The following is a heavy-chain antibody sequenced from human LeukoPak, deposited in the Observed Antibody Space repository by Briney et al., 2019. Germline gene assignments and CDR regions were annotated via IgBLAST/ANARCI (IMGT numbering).Heavy chain of an antibody. D-gene: IGHD2-2*01. Sequence: GGSLRLSCAASGFTFSSYWMSWVRQAPGKGLEWVANIKQDGSEKYYVDSVKGRFTISRDNAKNSLYLQMNSLRAEGTAVYYCARDQRYCSSSSCPWEPFDYWGQGTLVTVSS. CDR2: IKQDGSEK. J-gene: IGHJ4*02. V-gene: IGHV3-7*05. CDR1: GFTFSSYW. CDR3: ARDQRYCSSSSCPWEPFDY.